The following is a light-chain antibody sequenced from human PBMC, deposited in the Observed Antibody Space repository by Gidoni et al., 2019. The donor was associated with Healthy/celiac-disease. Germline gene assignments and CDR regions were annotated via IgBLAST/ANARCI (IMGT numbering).Light chain of an antibody. V-gene: IGKV1-33*01. Sequence: DIQMTQPPSSLSASVGDRFTITCQASHDISNYLNGYQQKPGEAPKLLIYDASNLETGVPSRFSGSGSGTDFTFTISSLQPEDVATYYCQQYDNLPFTFGPGTRVDI. CDR3: QQYDNLPFT. J-gene: IGKJ3*01. CDR1: HDISNY. CDR2: DAS.